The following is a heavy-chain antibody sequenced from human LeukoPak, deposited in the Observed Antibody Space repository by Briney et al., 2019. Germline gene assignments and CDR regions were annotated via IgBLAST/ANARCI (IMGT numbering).Heavy chain of an antibody. Sequence: TSETLSLTCAVYGGSFSGYYWSWIRQPPGKGLEWIGEINHSGSTNYNPSLKSPVTISVHTSKNQFSLKLSSVTAADTAVYYCARAVGCSSTSCYVRGMDVWGKGTTVTVSS. V-gene: IGHV4-34*01. D-gene: IGHD2-2*01. J-gene: IGHJ6*04. CDR2: INHSGST. CDR1: GGSFSGYY. CDR3: ARAVGCSSTSCYVRGMDV.